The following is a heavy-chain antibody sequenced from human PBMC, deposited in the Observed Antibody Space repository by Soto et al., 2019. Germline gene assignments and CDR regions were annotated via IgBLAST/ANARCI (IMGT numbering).Heavy chain of an antibody. J-gene: IGHJ5*02. CDR2: IYYSGST. CDR1: GGSISSGGYY. V-gene: IGHV4-31*03. CDR3: ARQYSSGWYNWFDP. D-gene: IGHD6-19*01. Sequence: QVQLQESGPGLVKPSQTLSLTCTVSGGSISSGGYYWSWIRQHPGKGLEWIGYIYYSGSTYYNPSLKSRVTIAVDTSKNQFSLKLSSVTAADTAVYYCARQYSSGWYNWFDPWGQGTLVTVSS.